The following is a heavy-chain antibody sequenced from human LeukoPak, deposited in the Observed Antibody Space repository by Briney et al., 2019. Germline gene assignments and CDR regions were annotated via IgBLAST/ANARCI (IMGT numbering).Heavy chain of an antibody. J-gene: IGHJ4*02. Sequence: GGSLRLSCAASGFTVSSNYMSWVRQAPGKGLEWVSTVSGGGAYTYYADSVKGRFTVSRDDSKSMHFLQMNSLRPEDTALYFCAKRITVSAGYYLDSWGQGTLVTVSS. CDR1: GFTVSSNY. V-gene: IGHV3-23*01. CDR3: AKRITVSAGYYLDS. CDR2: VSGGGAYT. D-gene: IGHD2-8*01.